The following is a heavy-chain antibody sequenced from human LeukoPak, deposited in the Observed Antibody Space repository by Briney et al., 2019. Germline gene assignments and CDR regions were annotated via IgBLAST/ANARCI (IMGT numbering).Heavy chain of an antibody. Sequence: GASVKVSCKASGYTFINYDSNWVRQAPGQGLEWMGWINPNSYSTGYADRCQVSVSMVRDTSPSTAYMELRSLTSEDTAVYYCARGRRRGSGNHFTAAPFDIWGQGTLVTVSS. J-gene: IGHJ3*02. CDR3: ARGRRRGSGNHFTAAPFDI. V-gene: IGHV1-8*02. CDR2: INPNSYST. CDR1: GYTFINYD. D-gene: IGHD3-10*01.